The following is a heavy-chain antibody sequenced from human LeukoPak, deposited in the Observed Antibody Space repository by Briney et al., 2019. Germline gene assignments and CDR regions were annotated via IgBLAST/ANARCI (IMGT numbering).Heavy chain of an antibody. D-gene: IGHD3-22*01. J-gene: IGHJ4*02. CDR3: ARSDYYDSSGRHYYFDY. V-gene: IGHV3-30*03. CDR1: GFTFSTYG. CDR2: ISYDGSTE. Sequence: GGSLRLSCAASGFTFSTYGMHWVRQAPGKGLEWVAGISYDGSTEQYADSVKGRFTISRHNSKNTLYLQMNSLRAEDTAVYYCARSDYYDSSGRHYYFDYWGQGTLVTVSS.